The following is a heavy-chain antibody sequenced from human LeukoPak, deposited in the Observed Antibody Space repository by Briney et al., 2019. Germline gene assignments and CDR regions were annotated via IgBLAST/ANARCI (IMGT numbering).Heavy chain of an antibody. V-gene: IGHV1-8*01. J-gene: IGHJ6*03. D-gene: IGHD2/OR15-2a*01. Sequence: GASVKVSCKASGYTFTSYDINWVRQATGQGLEWMGWMNPNSGNTGYAQKFQGRVTMTRNTSISTAYMELSSLRSEDTAVYYCARGIGVRKGLLLGMALLYYMDVWGKGTTVTVSS. CDR3: ARGIGVRKGLLLGMALLYYMDV. CDR1: GYTFTSYD. CDR2: MNPNSGNT.